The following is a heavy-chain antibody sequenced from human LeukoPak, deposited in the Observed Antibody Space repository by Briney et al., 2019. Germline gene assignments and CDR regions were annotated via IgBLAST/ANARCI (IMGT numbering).Heavy chain of an antibody. J-gene: IGHJ4*02. D-gene: IGHD1-7*01. V-gene: IGHV3-48*02. CDR2: ISGSLTST. CDR1: GITLNNFA. CDR3: ARDNDITGTTSGY. Sequence: QAGGSLRLSCAASGITLNNFAISWVRQAPGKGLEWVSVISGSLTSTYYADSVKGRFTISRDNAKNSLYLQMNSLRDEDTAVYYCARDNDITGTTSGYWGQGTLVTVSS.